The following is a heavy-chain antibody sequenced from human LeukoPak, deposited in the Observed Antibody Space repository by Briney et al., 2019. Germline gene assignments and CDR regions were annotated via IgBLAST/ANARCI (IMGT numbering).Heavy chain of an antibody. Sequence: GGSLRLSCAASGFTFSDYYMSWIRQAPGRGLEWVSYISATTGYTNYADSVKGRFTISRDNAKNSLYLQMNTLRAEDTAVYYCARDPQNSVYTYSDFWGQGTLVTVPS. D-gene: IGHD5/OR15-5a*01. CDR1: GFTFSDYY. V-gene: IGHV3-11*05. CDR3: ARDPQNSVYTYSDF. CDR2: ISATTGYT. J-gene: IGHJ4*02.